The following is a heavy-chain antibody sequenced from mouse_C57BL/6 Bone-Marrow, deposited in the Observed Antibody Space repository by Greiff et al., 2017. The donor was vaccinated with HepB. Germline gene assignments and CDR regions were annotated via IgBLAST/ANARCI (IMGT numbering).Heavy chain of an antibody. CDR2: IDPSDSET. Sequence: VQLQQPGAELVRPGSSVKLSCKASGYTFTSYWMHWVKQRPIQGLEWIGNIDPSDSETHYNQKFKDKATLTVDKSSSTAYMQLSSLTSEDSAVYYCARRNYEDYFDYWGQGTTLTVSS. CDR1: GYTFTSYW. CDR3: ARRNYEDYFDY. D-gene: IGHD2-4*01. J-gene: IGHJ2*01. V-gene: IGHV1-52*01.